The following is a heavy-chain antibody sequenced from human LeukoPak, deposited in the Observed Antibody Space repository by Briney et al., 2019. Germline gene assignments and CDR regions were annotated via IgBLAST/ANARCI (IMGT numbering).Heavy chain of an antibody. V-gene: IGHV3-23*01. J-gene: IGHJ4*02. D-gene: IGHD6-13*01. Sequence: GGSLRLSCAASGFTLSSYAMSWVRQAPGKGREWVSAISGSGGSTYYADSVKGRFTIARDNSKNTPYLQISSLTADDTAVYYCALPGIAAAGTVDYWGQGTLVTVSS. CDR1: GFTLSSYA. CDR2: ISGSGGST. CDR3: ALPGIAAAGTVDY.